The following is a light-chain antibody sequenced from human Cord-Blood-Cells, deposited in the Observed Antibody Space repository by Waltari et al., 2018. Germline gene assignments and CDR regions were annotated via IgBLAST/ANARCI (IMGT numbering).Light chain of an antibody. J-gene: IGLJ2*01. CDR2: GNS. CDR3: QSYDSSLSVV. V-gene: IGLV1-40*01. Sequence: QSVLTQPPSVSGAPGQRVTIPCTGSSSNIGAGYDVHWYQPLPVTAPKLLTYGNSNRPSGVPDRFSGSKSGTSASLAITGLQAEDEADYYCQSYDSSLSVVFGGGTKLTVL. CDR1: SSNIGAGYD.